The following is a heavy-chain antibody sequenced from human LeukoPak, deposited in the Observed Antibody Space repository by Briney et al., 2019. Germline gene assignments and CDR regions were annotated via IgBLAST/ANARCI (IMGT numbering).Heavy chain of an antibody. J-gene: IGHJ4*02. D-gene: IGHD3-9*01. Sequence: ASVKVSCKASGYTFTSYGISWVRQAPGKGLEWMGGFDPEDGETIYAQKFQGRVTMTEDTSTDTAYMELSSLRSEDTAVYYCATERYFDWLQYYFDYWGQGTLVTVSS. CDR3: ATERYFDWLQYYFDY. V-gene: IGHV1-24*01. CDR1: GYTFTSYG. CDR2: FDPEDGET.